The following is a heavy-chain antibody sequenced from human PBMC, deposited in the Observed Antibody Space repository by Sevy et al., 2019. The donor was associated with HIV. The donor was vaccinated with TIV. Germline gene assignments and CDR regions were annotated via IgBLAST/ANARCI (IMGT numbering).Heavy chain of an antibody. V-gene: IGHV5-51*01. CDR3: ARKRNYYYGSGSYYNFDY. CDR2: IYPGDSDT. Sequence: GEPLKISCKGSGYSFTSYWIGWVRQMPGKGLEWMGIIYPGDSDTRYSPSFQGQVTISADKSISTAYLQWSSLKASDTAMYYCARKRNYYYGSGSYYNFDYWGQGTLVTVSS. D-gene: IGHD3-10*01. CDR1: GYSFTSYW. J-gene: IGHJ4*02.